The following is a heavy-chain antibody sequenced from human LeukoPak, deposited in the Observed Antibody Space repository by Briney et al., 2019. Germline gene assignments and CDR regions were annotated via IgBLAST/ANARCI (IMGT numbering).Heavy chain of an antibody. D-gene: IGHD5-12*01. CDR3: ARGEGGGYDYQDWFDP. CDR1: GYTFTSYG. Sequence: ASVKVSCKASGYTFTSYGISWVRQAPGQGLEWIGWISADNGNTNYAQKLQGRVTMTTDTSTSTAYMELRSLRSDDTAVYYCARGEGGGYDYQDWFDPWGQGTLVTVSS. CDR2: ISADNGNT. J-gene: IGHJ5*02. V-gene: IGHV1-18*01.